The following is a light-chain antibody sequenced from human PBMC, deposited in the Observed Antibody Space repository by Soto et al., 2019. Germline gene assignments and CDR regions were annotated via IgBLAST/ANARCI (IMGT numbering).Light chain of an antibody. CDR2: KTS. Sequence: EERVTINCRARESDTTWFAWYQQKPGNAPKLLIYKTSNLESGLPSRFTGSGSGTEFTLTISSLQSEDFATYYGQQYSTYPITFGQGTRLEIK. CDR3: QQYSTYPIT. CDR1: ESDTTW. V-gene: IGKV1-5*03. J-gene: IGKJ5*01.